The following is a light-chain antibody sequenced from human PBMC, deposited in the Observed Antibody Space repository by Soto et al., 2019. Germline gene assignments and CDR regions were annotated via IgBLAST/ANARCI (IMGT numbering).Light chain of an antibody. CDR3: QHYSSSPRSWT. CDR1: QSVSSSY. J-gene: IGKJ1*01. V-gene: IGKV3-20*01. Sequence: EIVLTQSPSILSLSPGERATLSCRASQSVSSSYLAWYQQKPGQAPRLLIYGASSRATGIPDRFSGSGFGTDFTLTISRLEPEDFAVYYCQHYSSSPRSWTFGQGTKVEIK. CDR2: GAS.